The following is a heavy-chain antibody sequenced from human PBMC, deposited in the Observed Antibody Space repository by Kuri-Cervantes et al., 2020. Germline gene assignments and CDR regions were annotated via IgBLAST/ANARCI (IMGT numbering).Heavy chain of an antibody. CDR1: GYTFTGYY. J-gene: IGHJ6*02. Sequence: ASVKVSCKASGYTFTGYYMHWVRQAPGQGLEWMGWINPNSGGTNYAQKFQGWVTMTRDTSISTAYMELSRLRSDDTAVYYCARGLPYSSSWPDYYYYGMDVWGQRTTVTVSS. CDR2: INPNSGGT. V-gene: IGHV1-2*04. CDR3: ARGLPYSSSWPDYYYYGMDV. D-gene: IGHD6-13*01.